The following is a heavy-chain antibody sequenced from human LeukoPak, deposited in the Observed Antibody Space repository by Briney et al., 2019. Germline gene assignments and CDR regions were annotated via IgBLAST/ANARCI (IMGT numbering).Heavy chain of an antibody. CDR2: ISGSGGST. Sequence: GGSLRLSCAASGFTFSNYWMHWVRQAPGKGLEWVSAISGSGGSTYYADSVKGRFTISRDNSKNTLYLQMNSLRAEDTAVYYCAKVRELGGNAFDYWGQGTLVTVSS. D-gene: IGHD1-26*01. J-gene: IGHJ4*02. V-gene: IGHV3-23*01. CDR1: GFTFSNYW. CDR3: AKVRELGGNAFDY.